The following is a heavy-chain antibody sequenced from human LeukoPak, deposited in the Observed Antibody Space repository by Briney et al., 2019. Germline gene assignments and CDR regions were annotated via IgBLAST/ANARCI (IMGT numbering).Heavy chain of an antibody. J-gene: IGHJ6*03. CDR3: ARGSSGWTRYYYYYYYMDV. CDR1: GYTFTSYD. D-gene: IGHD6-19*01. CDR2: MNPNSGNT. V-gene: IGHV1-8*01. Sequence: GASVKVSCKASGYTFTSYDINWVRQATGQGLEWMGWMNPNSGNTGYAQKFQGRVTMTRNTSISTAYMELSSLRSEGTAVYYCARGSSGWTRYYYYYYYMDVWGKGTMVTVSS.